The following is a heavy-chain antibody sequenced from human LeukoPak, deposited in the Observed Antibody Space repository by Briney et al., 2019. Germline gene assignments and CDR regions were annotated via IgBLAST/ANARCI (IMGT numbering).Heavy chain of an antibody. CDR2: IKQDGSEK. CDR1: GFTFSSYW. CDR3: ATSFALLGWYFQH. D-gene: IGHD2/OR15-2a*01. V-gene: IGHV3-7*01. Sequence: RTGGSLRLSCAASGFTFSSYWMSWVRQAPGKGLEWVANIKQDGSEKYYVDSVKGRFTISRDNSKNTLYLQMNSLRAEDTAVYYCATSFALLGWYFQHWGQGTLVTVSS. J-gene: IGHJ1*01.